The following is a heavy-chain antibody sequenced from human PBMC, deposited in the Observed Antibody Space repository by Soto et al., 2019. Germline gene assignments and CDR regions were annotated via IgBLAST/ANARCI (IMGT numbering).Heavy chain of an antibody. V-gene: IGHV4-59*01. CDR2: IYYSGST. CDR3: ARVXYGSGSYYNQYYFDY. D-gene: IGHD3-10*01. J-gene: IGHJ4*02. Sequence: PSETLSLTCTVSGGSISSYYWSWIRQPPGKGLEWIGYIYYSGSTNYNPSLKSRVTISVDTSKNQFSLKLSSVTAADTAVYYCARVXYGSGSYYNQYYFDYWGQGTLVTVSS. CDR1: GGSISSYY.